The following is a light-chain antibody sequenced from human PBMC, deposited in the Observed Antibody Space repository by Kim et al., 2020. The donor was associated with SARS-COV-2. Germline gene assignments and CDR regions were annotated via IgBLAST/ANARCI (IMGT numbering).Light chain of an antibody. V-gene: IGKV4-1*01. J-gene: IGKJ1*01. CDR2: WAS. CDR1: QSVFSNSNNKNY. Sequence: DFVMTQSPDSLAVSLGERATINCRSSQSVFSNSNNKNYLAWYQQKPGQPPKLLFYWASTRESGVPDRFSGSGSGTDFTLTISSLQAEDVALYYCHQYYTSLPTFGQGTKVDIK. CDR3: HQYYTSLPT.